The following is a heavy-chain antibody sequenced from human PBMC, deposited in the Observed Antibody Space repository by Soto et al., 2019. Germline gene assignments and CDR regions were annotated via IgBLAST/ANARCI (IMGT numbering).Heavy chain of an antibody. CDR3: ARNGWPLSLDY. CDR1: GFSFSSSE. CDR2: ITSSDTTR. J-gene: IGHJ4*02. V-gene: IGHV3-48*03. D-gene: IGHD6-19*01. Sequence: PGGSLRLSCAASGFSFSSSEMNWVRQAPGKGLEWVSFITSSDTTRYYADSVKGRFTISRDNAKNSLFLQMNSLRAEDTAVYYCARNGWPLSLDYWGQGTLVTVSS.